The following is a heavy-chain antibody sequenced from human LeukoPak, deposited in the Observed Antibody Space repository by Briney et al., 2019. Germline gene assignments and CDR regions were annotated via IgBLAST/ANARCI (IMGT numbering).Heavy chain of an antibody. CDR1: GGTFSSYA. CDR2: IIPIFGTA. D-gene: IGHD6-19*01. V-gene: IGHV1-69*06. Sequence: GASVKVSCKASGGTFSSYAISWVRQATGQGLEWMGGIIPIFGTANYAQKFQGRVTITADKSTSTAYMELSSLRSEDTAVYYCARGLRSSGQNRYLDLWGRGTLVTVSS. CDR3: ARGLRSSGQNRYLDL. J-gene: IGHJ2*01.